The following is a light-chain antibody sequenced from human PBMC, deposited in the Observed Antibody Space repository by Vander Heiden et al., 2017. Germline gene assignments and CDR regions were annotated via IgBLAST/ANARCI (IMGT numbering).Light chain of an antibody. CDR2: RNN. J-gene: IGLJ2*01. CDR3: ATCDDSMNDPVV. V-gene: IGLV1-47*01. CDR1: TSNTGSNH. Sequence: QSVLTQPPSALGTPGQRVTISCSGSTSNTGSNHVYWYQQLPGMAPKILIHRNNQTPSGVPERFSGSKAGTSASLTIRGQRYEDEAEYYCATCDDSMNDPVVFGGGTKLTVL.